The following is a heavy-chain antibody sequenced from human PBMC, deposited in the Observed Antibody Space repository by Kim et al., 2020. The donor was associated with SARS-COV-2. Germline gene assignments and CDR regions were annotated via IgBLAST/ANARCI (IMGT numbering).Heavy chain of an antibody. CDR2: INWEDGT. CDR1: GFTFDDYN. V-gene: IGHV3-43*01. D-gene: IGHD6-19*01. Sequence: GGSLRLSCAAAGFTFDDYNMHWVRQAPGKGLEWVSLINWEDGTYYADSVKGRFTISRDNSKNSLHLQMNSLRIEDTALYYCARGAKYSSGWVDFDYWGQGTLVTVSS. J-gene: IGHJ4*02. CDR3: ARGAKYSSGWVDFDY.